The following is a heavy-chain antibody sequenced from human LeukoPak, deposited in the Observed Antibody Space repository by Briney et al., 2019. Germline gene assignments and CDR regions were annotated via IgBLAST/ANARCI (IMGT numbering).Heavy chain of an antibody. CDR3: AEGEKVLDYFDY. Sequence: PSETLSLTCTVSGDAITSDKYYWGWIRQPPGKGLEWIGNIHHSGSTYYSPSLKSRVTISVDTSKNQFSLRLSSVTATDTAVYYCAEGEKVLDYFDYWGQGTLVTVSS. V-gene: IGHV4-39*01. CDR2: IHHSGST. J-gene: IGHJ4*02. CDR1: GDAITSDKYY. D-gene: IGHD3-16*01.